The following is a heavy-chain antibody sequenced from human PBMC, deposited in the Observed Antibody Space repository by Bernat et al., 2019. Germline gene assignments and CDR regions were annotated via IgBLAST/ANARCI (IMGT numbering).Heavy chain of an antibody. V-gene: IGHV1-46*01. J-gene: IGHJ3*02. Sequence: QVQLVQSGAEVKKPGASVKVSCKASGYTFTSYYMHWVRQAPGQGLEWMGIINPSGGSTSYAQKFQGRGTMTRDTSTSTVYMELSSLRSEDTAVYYCARETGGRRAFDIWGQGTMVTVSS. CDR3: ARETGGRRAFDI. CDR2: INPSGGST. CDR1: GYTFTSYY. D-gene: IGHD1-14*01.